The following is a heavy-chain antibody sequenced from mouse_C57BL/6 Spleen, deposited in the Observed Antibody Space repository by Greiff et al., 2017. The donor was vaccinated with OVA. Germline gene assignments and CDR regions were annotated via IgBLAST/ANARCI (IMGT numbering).Heavy chain of an antibody. CDR1: GYTFTSYW. CDR2: IDPSDSET. CDR3: ARGYGSSSYYFDY. J-gene: IGHJ2*01. V-gene: IGHV1-52*01. D-gene: IGHD1-1*01. Sequence: VQLQQSGAELVRPGSSVKLSCKASGYTFTSYWMHWVKQRPIQGLEWIGNIDPSDSETHYNQKFKDKATLTVDKSSSTAYMQLSSLTSEDSAVYYCARGYGSSSYYFDYWGQGTTLTVSS.